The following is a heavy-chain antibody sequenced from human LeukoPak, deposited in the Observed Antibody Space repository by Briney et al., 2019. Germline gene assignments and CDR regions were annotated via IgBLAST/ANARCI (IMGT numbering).Heavy chain of an antibody. CDR1: GHTFTSYG. CDR3: ARDGEGYSGSYHFDY. D-gene: IGHD1-26*01. CDR2: ISAYNGNT. J-gene: IGHJ4*02. V-gene: IGHV1-18*01. Sequence: ASVKVSCKASGHTFTSYGISWVRQAPGQGLEWMGWISAYNGNTNYAQKLQGRVTMTTDTSTSTAYMELRSLRSDDTAVYYCARDGEGYSGSYHFDYWGQGTLVTVSS.